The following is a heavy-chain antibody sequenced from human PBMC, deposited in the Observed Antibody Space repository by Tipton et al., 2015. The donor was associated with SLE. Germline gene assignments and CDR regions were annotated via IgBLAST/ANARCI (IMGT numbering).Heavy chain of an antibody. V-gene: IGHV4-34*01. CDR3: ARDNSGWYYFDY. CDR2: INHSGST. CDR1: GGSFSGYY. J-gene: IGHJ4*02. D-gene: IGHD6-19*01. Sequence: TLSLTCAVYGGSFSGYYWSWIRQPPGKGLEWIGEINHSGSTNYNPSLKSRVTISVDTSKNQFSLKVSSVTAADTAVYYCARDNSGWYYFDYWGQGTLVTVSS.